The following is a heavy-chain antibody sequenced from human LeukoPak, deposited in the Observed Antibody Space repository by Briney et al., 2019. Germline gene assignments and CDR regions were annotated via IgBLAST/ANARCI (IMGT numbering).Heavy chain of an antibody. CDR2: ISSSSSYI. D-gene: IGHD6-19*01. CDR3: ARDGHWLSNAFDI. Sequence: GGSLRLSCAASGFTFSSYSMNWVRQAPGKGLEWVSSISSSSSYIYYADSVKGRFTISRDNAKNSLYLQMNSLRAEDTAVYYRARDGHWLSNAFDIWGQGTMVTVSS. J-gene: IGHJ3*02. CDR1: GFTFSSYS. V-gene: IGHV3-21*01.